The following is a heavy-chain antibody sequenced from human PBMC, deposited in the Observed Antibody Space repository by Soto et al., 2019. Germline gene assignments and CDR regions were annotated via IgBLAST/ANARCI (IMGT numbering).Heavy chain of an antibody. J-gene: IGHJ4*02. D-gene: IGHD1-1*01. CDR1: GGSISSYY. Sequence: SETLSLTCTVSGGSISSYYWSWIRQPPGRGLEWIGSAYYSGSTNYNPSLKSRVTISVDTSKNQFSLKVSSVTAADTAVYYCARHRNWKVDYWGQGTLVTVSS. V-gene: IGHV4-59*08. CDR2: AYYSGST. CDR3: ARHRNWKVDY.